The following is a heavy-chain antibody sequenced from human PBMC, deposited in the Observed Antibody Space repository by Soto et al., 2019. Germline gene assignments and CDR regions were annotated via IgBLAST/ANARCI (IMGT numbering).Heavy chain of an antibody. CDR1: GYSFTDYY. CDR3: AREHVRPRTGAMDV. V-gene: IGHV1-2*02. CDR2: INPYRGAT. Sequence: GASVKVSCKASGYSFTDYYMHWVRQAPGQGLEWMVWINPYRGATNYAQKFQGKVTMTRDTSISTAYMELSRLRSDDTAVYWCAREHVRPRTGAMDVWGQGITVTVSS. J-gene: IGHJ6*02. D-gene: IGHD1-1*01.